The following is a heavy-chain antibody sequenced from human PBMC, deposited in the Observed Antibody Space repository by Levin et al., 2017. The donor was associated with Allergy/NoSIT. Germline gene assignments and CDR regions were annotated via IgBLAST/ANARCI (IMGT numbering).Heavy chain of an antibody. CDR3: ARHSSGFSFAYDFDY. V-gene: IGHV4-59*08. CDR2: INEIGTT. J-gene: IGHJ4*02. D-gene: IGHD5-18*01. Sequence: SETLSLTCTVSGGSITGYYWSWIRQSPWKGLEWIGYINEIGTTSYTPSLNSRLTISVDTSKNHFSLKLSSVTAADTAVYYCARHSSGFSFAYDFDYWGQGTLVTVSS. CDR1: GGSITGYY.